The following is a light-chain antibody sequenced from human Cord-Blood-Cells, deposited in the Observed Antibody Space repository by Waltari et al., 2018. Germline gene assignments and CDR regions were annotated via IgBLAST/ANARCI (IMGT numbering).Light chain of an antibody. CDR2: SNN. CDR1: SSNIGSNT. V-gene: IGLV1-44*01. Sequence: QSVLTQPPSASGTPGQTVTIPCSGRSSNIGSNTVNWYQQLPGTAPKLLIYSNNQRPSGVPDRFSGSKSGTSASLAISGLQSEDEADYYCAAWDDSLNGWVFGGGTKLTVL. J-gene: IGLJ3*02. CDR3: AAWDDSLNGWV.